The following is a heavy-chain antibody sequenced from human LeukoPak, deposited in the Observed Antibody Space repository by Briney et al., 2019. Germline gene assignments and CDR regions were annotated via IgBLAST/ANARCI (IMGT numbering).Heavy chain of an antibody. CDR1: GFTFDDYA. D-gene: IGHD3-22*01. J-gene: IGHJ4*02. Sequence: ARSLRLSCAASGFTFDDYAMNWVRQAPGKGLEWVLGISWNSGSIGYADSVKGRFTISRDNAKNALYLQMNSLRAEDTALYYCAKAGDYDSSGRLGYFDYWGQGTLVTVSS. CDR3: AKAGDYDSSGRLGYFDY. CDR2: ISWNSGSI. V-gene: IGHV3-9*01.